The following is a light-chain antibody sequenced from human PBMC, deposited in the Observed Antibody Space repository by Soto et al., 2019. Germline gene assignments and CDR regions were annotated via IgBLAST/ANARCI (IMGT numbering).Light chain of an antibody. J-gene: IGLJ2*01. V-gene: IGLV2-8*01. CDR1: SSDVGGYNY. CDR2: EVS. Sequence: QAVVTQPPSASGSPGQSVTISCTGTSSDVGGYNYVSWYQQHPGKVPKLMIYEVSKRPSGVPDRFSGSKSGNTASLTVSGLQAEDEAEYYCSSYAGSAGVVFGGGTKLTVL. CDR3: SSYAGSAGVV.